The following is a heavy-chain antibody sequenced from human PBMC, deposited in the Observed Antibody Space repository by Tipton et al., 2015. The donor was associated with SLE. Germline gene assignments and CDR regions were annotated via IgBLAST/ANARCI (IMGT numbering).Heavy chain of an antibody. CDR1: GFTVSGNY. V-gene: IGHV3-53*05. Sequence: SLRLSCAASGFTVSGNYMSWVRQAPGKGLEWVSIIYTGGSTMYAGSVQGRFTISRDTSKNTVYLQMNSLRAEDTAVCYCARDKYSGYDYILDFWGQGTLVSVSS. D-gene: IGHD5-12*01. CDR2: IYTGGST. CDR3: ARDKYSGYDYILDF. J-gene: IGHJ4*02.